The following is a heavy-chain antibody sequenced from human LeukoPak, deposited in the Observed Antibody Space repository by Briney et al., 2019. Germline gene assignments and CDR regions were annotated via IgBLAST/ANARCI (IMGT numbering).Heavy chain of an antibody. V-gene: IGHV1-18*01. CDR3: ARHPREGYSYGPFDY. Sequence: EASVKVSCKASGYIFTSYGISWVRQAPGQGLEWMGWISAYNGNTNYAQKLQGRVTMTTDTSTSTAYMELRSLRSDDTAVYYCARHPREGYSYGPFDYWGQGTLVTVSS. J-gene: IGHJ4*02. D-gene: IGHD5-18*01. CDR1: GYIFTSYG. CDR2: ISAYNGNT.